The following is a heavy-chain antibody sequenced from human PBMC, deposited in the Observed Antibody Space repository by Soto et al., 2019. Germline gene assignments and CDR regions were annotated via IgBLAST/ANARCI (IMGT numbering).Heavy chain of an antibody. V-gene: IGHV4-31*03. Sequence: SETLSLTCTVSGAYISSGGYYYSWIRQHPGRGLEWIGYIYYSGSTYYNPSLKSRATISVDTSKNQLSLALNSVTAADTAGYYWGRTLNPKRSFDSGGEGPLVTVS. CDR1: GAYISSGGYY. CDR2: IYYSGST. J-gene: IGHJ4*02. CDR3: GRTLNPKRSFDS. D-gene: IGHD3-16*02.